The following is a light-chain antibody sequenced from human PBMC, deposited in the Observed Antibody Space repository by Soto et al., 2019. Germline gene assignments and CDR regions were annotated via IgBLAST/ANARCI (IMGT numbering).Light chain of an antibody. J-gene: IGKJ5*01. V-gene: IGKV1-39*01. Sequence: DIQMTQSPSSLSASVGDRFTITCRASQSISNSLNWYQQKPGRAPKLLIYAASSLQSGVPSRFSGSGSGTDFILTISSLRPEDFATYYCQQSYSTPRDFGQGTRLEIK. CDR3: QQSYSTPRD. CDR1: QSISNS. CDR2: AAS.